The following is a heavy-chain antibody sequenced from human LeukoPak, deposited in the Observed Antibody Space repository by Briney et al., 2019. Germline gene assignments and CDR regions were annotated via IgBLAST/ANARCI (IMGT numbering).Heavy chain of an antibody. CDR3: ARRAGAYSHPYDY. V-gene: IGHV3-23*01. J-gene: IGHJ4*02. D-gene: IGHD4/OR15-4a*01. CDR1: GFPLSSYA. Sequence: GGSLRLSCAPSGFPLSSYAMSWVRQATGKGLEWVSAMSSSEDGRYYAVSVRGRFTISRDTSRSTLYLQVNSLRAEDAAVYYCARRAGAYSHPYDYWGQGTLVTVSS. CDR2: MSSSEDGR.